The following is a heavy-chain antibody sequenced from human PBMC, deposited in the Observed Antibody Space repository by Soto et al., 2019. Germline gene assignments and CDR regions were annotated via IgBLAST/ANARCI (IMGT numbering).Heavy chain of an antibody. J-gene: IGHJ3*02. CDR2: TSYDAANE. Sequence: LRLSCAASGFTSTSYTIHWVRQAPGKGLEWVAVTSYDAANEYFGDSVKGRFTLSRDNSKNTLYLQMNSLRAEDTALYYCARVYKKWNDVGAFDIWGQGTMVTVSS. D-gene: IGHD1-1*01. CDR3: ARVYKKWNDVGAFDI. CDR1: GFTSTSYT. V-gene: IGHV3-30-3*01.